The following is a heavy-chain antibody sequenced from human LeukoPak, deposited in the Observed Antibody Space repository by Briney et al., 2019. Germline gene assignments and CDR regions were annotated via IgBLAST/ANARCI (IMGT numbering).Heavy chain of an antibody. CDR1: GYTFTSYD. Sequence: ASVKVSCKASGYTFTSYDINWVRQAPGQGLEWMGWMNPNSGNTGYARKFQGRVTMSRNTSISTAYMELSSLRSEDTAVYYCARASRSEGWFDPWGQGTLVTVSS. CDR2: MNPNSGNT. J-gene: IGHJ5*02. V-gene: IGHV1-8*01. CDR3: ARASRSEGWFDP.